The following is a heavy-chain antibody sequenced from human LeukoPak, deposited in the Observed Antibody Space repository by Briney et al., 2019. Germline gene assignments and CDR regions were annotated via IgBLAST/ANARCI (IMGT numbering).Heavy chain of an antibody. D-gene: IGHD6-13*01. CDR2: INAGNGNT. Sequence: ASVKVSCKASGYTFTSYAMHWVRQAPGQRLEWMGWINAGNGNTKYSQKFQGRVTITRDTSASTAYMELSSLRSEDTAVYYCARTFPIAAAGNGPFWLDYWGQGTLVTVSS. CDR1: GYTFTSYA. CDR3: ARTFPIAAAGNGPFWLDY. V-gene: IGHV1-3*01. J-gene: IGHJ4*02.